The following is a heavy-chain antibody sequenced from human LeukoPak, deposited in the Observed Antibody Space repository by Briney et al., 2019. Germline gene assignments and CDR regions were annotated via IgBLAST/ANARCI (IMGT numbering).Heavy chain of an antibody. CDR2: IYTSGST. V-gene: IGHV4-4*07. D-gene: IGHD3-3*01. CDR3: ARVAPDFWSGYYPDY. J-gene: IGHJ4*02. Sequence: SETLSLTCTVSGGSISSYYWSWIRQPAGKGLEWIGRIYTSGSTNYNPSLKSRVTMSVDTSKNQFSLKLSSVTAADTAVYYCARVAPDFWSGYYPDYWGQGTLVTVSS. CDR1: GGSISSYY.